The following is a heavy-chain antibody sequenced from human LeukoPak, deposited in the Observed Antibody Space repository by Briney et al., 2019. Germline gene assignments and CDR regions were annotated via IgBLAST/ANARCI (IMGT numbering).Heavy chain of an antibody. CDR1: GGSISSYY. Sequence: SETLSLTCTVSGGSISSYYWSWIRQPPGKGLEWMGYIFYSGSNNYNPSLKSRVTISVDTSKNQVSLKLRSVTAADTAVYYCARTNPSFDYWGQGTLVTVSS. CDR3: ARTNPSFDY. V-gene: IGHV4-59*08. J-gene: IGHJ4*02. CDR2: IFYSGSN.